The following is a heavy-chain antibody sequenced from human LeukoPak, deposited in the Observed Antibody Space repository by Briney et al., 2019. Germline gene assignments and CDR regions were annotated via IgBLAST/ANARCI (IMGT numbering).Heavy chain of an antibody. Sequence: PGGSLRLSCAASGFTFSSYWMSWVRQAPGKGLEWVANIKQDGSEKYYVDSVKGRFTISRDNAKNSLYLQMNSLRAEDTAVYYCARDDSTGGYYCFDYWGQGTLVTVSS. V-gene: IGHV3-7*01. CDR2: IKQDGSEK. CDR1: GFTFSSYW. D-gene: IGHD3-22*01. J-gene: IGHJ4*02. CDR3: ARDDSTGGYYCFDY.